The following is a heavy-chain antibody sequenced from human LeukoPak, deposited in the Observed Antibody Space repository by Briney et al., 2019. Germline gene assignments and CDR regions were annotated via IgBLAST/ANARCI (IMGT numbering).Heavy chain of an antibody. V-gene: IGHV3-53*01. D-gene: IGHD2-21*01. CDR1: GLIVRNYY. Sequence: GGSLRLSCAASGLIVRNYYLSWVRQAPGKGLEWVSVIYSGGSTYYADSVEGRFTISRDNSKNTVSLQMKSLRAEDTAVYYCAKDDSPLDYWGQGTLVTVSS. CDR3: AKDDSPLDY. J-gene: IGHJ4*02. CDR2: IYSGGST.